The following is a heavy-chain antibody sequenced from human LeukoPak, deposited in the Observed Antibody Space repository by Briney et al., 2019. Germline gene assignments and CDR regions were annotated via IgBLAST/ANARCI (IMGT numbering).Heavy chain of an antibody. CDR1: GYSISSGYY. V-gene: IGHV4-38-2*02. CDR3: ARGTAMSTTNFDY. Sequence: PSETLSLTCTVSGYSISSGYYWGWIRPPPGKGLEWIGSIFHSGTTYYNPSLKSRVTISVDTSKNQFSLKLSSVTAADTAVYYCARGTAMSTTNFDYWGQGTLVTVSS. D-gene: IGHD5-18*01. CDR2: IFHSGTT. J-gene: IGHJ4*02.